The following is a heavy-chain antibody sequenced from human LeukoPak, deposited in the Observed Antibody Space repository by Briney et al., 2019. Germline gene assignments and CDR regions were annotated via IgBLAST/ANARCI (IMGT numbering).Heavy chain of an antibody. CDR2: FDPEDGET. CDR3: ATIEYDSSGYYVAY. J-gene: IGHJ4*02. Sequence: GASVKVSCKVSGYTLTELSMHWVRQAPGKGLEWMGGFDPEDGETIYAQKFQGRVTMTEDTSTDTAYMELSSLRSEDTAVYYCATIEYDSSGYYVAYWGQGILVTVSS. D-gene: IGHD3-22*01. CDR1: GYTLTELS. V-gene: IGHV1-24*01.